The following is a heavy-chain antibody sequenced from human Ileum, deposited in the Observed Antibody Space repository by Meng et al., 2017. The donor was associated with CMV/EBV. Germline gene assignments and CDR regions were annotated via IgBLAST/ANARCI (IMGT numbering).Heavy chain of an antibody. V-gene: IGHV4-30-4*08. CDR3: ARGVNYYPISGYKYYDQ. CDR1: GGSISSGDYY. D-gene: IGHD3-22*01. J-gene: IGHJ4*02. Sequence: PGMGKAAQTLSLTRTDSGGSISSGDYYWSWIRQSPGKGLEWIGYIYYSGSTYYNPSLKSRLIISVDTSKNQFSLKLSSVTAADTAVYFCARGVNYYPISGYKYYDQWGQGTLVTVSS. CDR2: IYYSGST.